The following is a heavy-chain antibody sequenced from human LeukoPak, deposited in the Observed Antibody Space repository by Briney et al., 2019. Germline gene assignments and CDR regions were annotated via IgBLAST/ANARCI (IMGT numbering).Heavy chain of an antibody. V-gene: IGHV1-46*01. D-gene: IGHD6-13*01. J-gene: IGHJ4*02. Sequence: ASVKVSCKAFGYTFTSNYMHWVRQAPGQGPEWMGVISPSGGSTTYAQKFQGRVTLTRDMSTSTVYMELSSLRSEDTAVYYCARVEIATDPYYFDYWGQGTLVTVSS. CDR2: ISPSGGST. CDR1: GYTFTSNY. CDR3: ARVEIATDPYYFDY.